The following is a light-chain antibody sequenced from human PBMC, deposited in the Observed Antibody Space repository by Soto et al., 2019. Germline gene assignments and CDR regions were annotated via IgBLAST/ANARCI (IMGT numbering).Light chain of an antibody. CDR2: AAS. J-gene: IGKJ1*01. CDR3: LQNYNYPWT. Sequence: IQMTQSPSSLSALVGDRVTITCRASQGIRNDVAWYQQKPGKAPKFLIYAASNLESGVPSRFSGSGSGTDFTLTISSLQPEDFATYYCLQNYNYPWTFGQGTKLDIK. V-gene: IGKV1-6*01. CDR1: QGIRND.